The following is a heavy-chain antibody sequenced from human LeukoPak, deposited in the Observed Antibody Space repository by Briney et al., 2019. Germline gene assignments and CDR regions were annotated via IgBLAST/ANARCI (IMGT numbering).Heavy chain of an antibody. CDR1: GFTFSSYA. CDR2: ISGSGTAK. CDR3: AKSFGFLQKYYFDY. D-gene: IGHD1-1*01. J-gene: IGHJ4*02. V-gene: IGHV3-23*01. Sequence: GGSLRLSCAASGFTFSSYAMSWVSQAPGKGLQWVSIISGSGTAKYNADSVKGRFTIARDNSKNTLYVQMNSLRAEDTAVYYCAKSFGFLQKYYFDYWGQGTLVTVSS.